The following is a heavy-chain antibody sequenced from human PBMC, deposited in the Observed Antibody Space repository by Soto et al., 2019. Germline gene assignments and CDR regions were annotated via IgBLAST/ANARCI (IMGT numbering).Heavy chain of an antibody. J-gene: IGHJ4*02. V-gene: IGHV3-33*01. CDR1: GFTFSSYG. CDR2: IWYDGSNK. CDR3: ARDGIQLWLDY. Sequence: QVQLVESGGGVVQPGRSLRLSCAASGFTFSSYGMHWVRQAPGEGLEWVAVIWYDGSNKYYADSVKGRFTISRDNSKNTLYLQMNSLRAEDTAVYYCARDGIQLWLDYWGQGTLVTVSS. D-gene: IGHD5-18*01.